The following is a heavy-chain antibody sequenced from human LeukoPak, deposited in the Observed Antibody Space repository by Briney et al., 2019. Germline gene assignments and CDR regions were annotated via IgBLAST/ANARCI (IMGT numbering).Heavy chain of an antibody. D-gene: IGHD3-22*01. Sequence: ASVKVSCKASGYTFTGYYMHWVRQAPGQGLEWMGWINPNSGGTNYAQKFQGRVTMTRDTSISTAYMELSRLRSDDTAVYYCARDSGYSLRYYYYYMDVWGKGTTVTISS. CDR3: ARDSGYSLRYYYYYMDV. J-gene: IGHJ6*03. CDR1: GYTFTGYY. CDR2: INPNSGGT. V-gene: IGHV1-2*02.